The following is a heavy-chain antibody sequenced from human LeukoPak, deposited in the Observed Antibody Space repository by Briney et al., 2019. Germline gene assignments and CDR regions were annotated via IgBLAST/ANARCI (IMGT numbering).Heavy chain of an antibody. J-gene: IGHJ4*02. Sequence: SETLSLTCTVSGGSVGSGSYYWSWIRQPPGKGLEWIGYIYYSGSTNYNPSLKSRVTISVDTSKNQFSLKLSSVTAADTAVYYCARDNGGGDFDYWGQGTLVTVSS. CDR1: GGSVGSGSYY. CDR2: IYYSGST. V-gene: IGHV4-61*01. CDR3: ARDNGGGDFDY. D-gene: IGHD4-23*01.